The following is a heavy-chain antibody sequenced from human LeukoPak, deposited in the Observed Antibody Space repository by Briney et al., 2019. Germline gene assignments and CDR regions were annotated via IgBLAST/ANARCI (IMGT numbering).Heavy chain of an antibody. CDR1: GYTFTSYA. D-gene: IGHD5-18*01. CDR3: ARGYSYGSDYYYGMDV. CDR2: ISGYNGNT. J-gene: IGHJ6*02. V-gene: IGHV1-18*01. Sequence: ASVKVSCKSSGYTFTSYAISWVRQAPGQGLEWMGWISGYNGNTKYAQKVQGRVTMTTDTSTSTAYMELRSLRSDDTAVYYCARGYSYGSDYYYGMDVWGQGTTVTVS.